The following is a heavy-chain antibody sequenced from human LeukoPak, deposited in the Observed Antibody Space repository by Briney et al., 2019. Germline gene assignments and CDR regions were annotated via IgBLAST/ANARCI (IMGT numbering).Heavy chain of an antibody. D-gene: IGHD6-19*01. Sequence: PGGSLRLSCAASGFTFSSYSMNWVRQAPGKGLEWVSSISSSSSYKYYADSVKGRFTISRDNSKNTLYLQMNSLRAEDTAVYYCAKMGMAVAVMYNWFDPWGQGTLVTVSS. CDR2: ISSSSSYK. CDR3: AKMGMAVAVMYNWFDP. CDR1: GFTFSSYS. J-gene: IGHJ5*02. V-gene: IGHV3-21*01.